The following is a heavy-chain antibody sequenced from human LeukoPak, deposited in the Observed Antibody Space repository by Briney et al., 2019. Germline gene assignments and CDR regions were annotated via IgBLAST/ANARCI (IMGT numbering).Heavy chain of an antibody. CDR2: ISGSGGSA. CDR1: GFTFSSYV. Sequence: PGASLRLSCAASGFTFSSYVMNWVRQAPGKGLEWVSAISGSGGSAYYADSVKGRFTISRDNSKNALYLQMNSLRAEDTAVYYCAEDPTLARETDYWGQGTLVTVSS. J-gene: IGHJ4*02. V-gene: IGHV3-23*01. CDR3: AEDPTLARETDY.